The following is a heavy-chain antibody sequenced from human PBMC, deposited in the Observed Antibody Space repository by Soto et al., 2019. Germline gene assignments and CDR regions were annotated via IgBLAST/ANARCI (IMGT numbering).Heavy chain of an antibody. J-gene: IGHJ4*02. V-gene: IGHV3-23*01. CDR1: GFTFSTYA. D-gene: IGHD2-15*01. Sequence: QPGGSLRLSCAASGFTFSTYAMTWVRQAPGKGLESVSGISDNGGRTYYADSVKGRFTISRDNSKNTLYLQMNSLRAEDTAVYYCAKGYCSGGSCYLIDYWGQRTLVTVSS. CDR2: ISDNGGRT. CDR3: AKGYCSGGSCYLIDY.